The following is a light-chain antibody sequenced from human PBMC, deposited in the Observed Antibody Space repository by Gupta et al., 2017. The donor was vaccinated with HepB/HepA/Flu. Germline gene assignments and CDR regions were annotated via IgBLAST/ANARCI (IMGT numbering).Light chain of an antibody. V-gene: IGLV4-69*01. Sequence: QVVLTQSPSASASLGASVRLTCTLSSGHSSYSIAWHQQQQQKGPRYLMRLNSDGSFNKGDAIPDRFSGSSSGAERYLTISSLQSEDEADYYCQTWGTAILFGGGTKLTVL. CDR2: LNSDGSF. CDR3: QTWGTAIL. J-gene: IGLJ2*01. CDR1: SGHSSYS.